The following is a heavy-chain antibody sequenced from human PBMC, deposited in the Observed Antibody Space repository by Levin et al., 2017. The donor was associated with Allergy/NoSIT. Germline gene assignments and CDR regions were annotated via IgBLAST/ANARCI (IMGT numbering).Heavy chain of an antibody. V-gene: IGHV1-18*01. Sequence: ASVKVSCEASGFTFSDYAIAWVRQAPGQGLEWMGWVSPYYGDRNYARKFQDRVTIISDTPTSTSHMELRSLRYDDTAIYCCARRAGDLLSMGELGGLDVWGQGTTVSVSS. CDR2: VSPYYGDR. J-gene: IGHJ6*02. D-gene: IGHD3-16*01. CDR3: ARRAGDLLSMGELGGLDV. CDR1: GFTFSDYA.